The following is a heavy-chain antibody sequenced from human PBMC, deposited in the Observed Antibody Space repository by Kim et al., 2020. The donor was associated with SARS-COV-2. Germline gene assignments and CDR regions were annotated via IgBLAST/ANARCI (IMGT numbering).Heavy chain of an antibody. J-gene: IGHJ4*02. Sequence: PNPERRVPISVDTSKNQFSLKLSSVTAADTAVYYCARGDYCGGDCYSIDYWGQGTLVTVSS. V-gene: IGHV4-39*01. D-gene: IGHD2-21*02. CDR3: ARGDYCGGDCYSIDY.